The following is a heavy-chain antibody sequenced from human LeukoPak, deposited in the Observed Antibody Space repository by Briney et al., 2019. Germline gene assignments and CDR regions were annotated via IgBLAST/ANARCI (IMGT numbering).Heavy chain of an antibody. V-gene: IGHV3-21*01. J-gene: IGHJ4*02. D-gene: IGHD1-26*01. Sequence: GGSLRLSCAASGFTFSSYSMNWVRQAPGKGLEWVSSISSSSSYIYYADSVKGRFTISRDNAKNSLYLQMNSLRAEDTAVYYCARAGIVGATSYYWGQGTPVTVSS. CDR2: ISSSSSYI. CDR1: GFTFSSYS. CDR3: ARAGIVGATSYY.